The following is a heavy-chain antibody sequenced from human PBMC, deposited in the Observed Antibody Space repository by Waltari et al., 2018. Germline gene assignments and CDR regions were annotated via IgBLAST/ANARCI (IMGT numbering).Heavy chain of an antibody. CDR2: INAGNGNT. CDR1: GYTFTSYA. D-gene: IGHD3-22*01. Sequence: QVQLVQSGAEVKKPGASVKVSCKASGYTFTSYAMHWVRQAPGQRLEWMGWINAGNGNTKYSQKFQGRVTITRDTSASTAYMELSSLRSEDTAVYYCARDQGPLYYYDSSGYYDYWGQGTLVTVSS. J-gene: IGHJ4*02. CDR3: ARDQGPLYYYDSSGYYDY. V-gene: IGHV1-3*01.